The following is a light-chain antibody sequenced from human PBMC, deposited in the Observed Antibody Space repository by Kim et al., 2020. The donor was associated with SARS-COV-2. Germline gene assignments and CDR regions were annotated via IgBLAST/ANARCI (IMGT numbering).Light chain of an antibody. J-gene: IGLJ3*02. CDR3: QVWDSSSDHHWV. V-gene: IGLV3-21*04. Sequence: SYELTQPPSVSVAPGKTARITCGGNNIGSKSVHWYQQKPGQAPVLVIYYDSDRPSGIPERFSGSNSGNTATLTISRVEAGYEADYYCQVWDSSSDHHWVF. CDR2: YDS. CDR1: NIGSKS.